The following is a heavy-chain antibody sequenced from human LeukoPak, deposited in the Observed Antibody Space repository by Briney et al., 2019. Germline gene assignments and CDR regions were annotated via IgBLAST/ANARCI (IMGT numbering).Heavy chain of an antibody. J-gene: IGHJ4*02. V-gene: IGHV1-18*01. CDR1: GYTFTSYA. D-gene: IGHD3-16*01. Sequence: VASVKVSCKASGYTFTSYAISWVRQAPGQGREWMGWISAYNGNTNYAQKLQGRITMTTDTSTSTAYMELRSLRSGDTAVYYCARINYRPIITFFDFWGQGTLVTVSS. CDR2: ISAYNGNT. CDR3: ARINYRPIITFFDF.